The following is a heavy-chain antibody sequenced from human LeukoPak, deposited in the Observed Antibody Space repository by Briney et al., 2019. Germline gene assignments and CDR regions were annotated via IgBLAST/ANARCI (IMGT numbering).Heavy chain of an antibody. V-gene: IGHV3-21*06. J-gene: IGHJ4*02. D-gene: IGHD3-22*01. Sequence: GGSLRLSCAASGFTFSSYWMTWVRQAPGKGLEWVSSISSSGTYINYADSVKGRFTISRDNAKNSLYLQMSSLRAEDTAVYYCATEADSSGPLWGQGTLVTVSS. CDR2: ISSSGTYI. CDR3: ATEADSSGPL. CDR1: GFTFSSYW.